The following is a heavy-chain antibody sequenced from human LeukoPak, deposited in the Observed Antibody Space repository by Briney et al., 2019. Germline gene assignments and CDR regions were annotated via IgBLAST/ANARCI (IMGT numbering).Heavy chain of an antibody. D-gene: IGHD1-26*01. CDR1: GFTFDDYA. J-gene: IGHJ6*03. Sequence: GGSLRLSCAASGFTFDDYAMHWVRQAPGKGLEWVSLISWDGGSTYYPDSVTGRFSICRDNSKNSLYLQMNSTTGEENALYYWAKDQDRIVGALMAVWGKGPTVTVSS. V-gene: IGHV3-43D*03. CDR3: AKDQDRIVGALMAV. CDR2: ISWDGGST.